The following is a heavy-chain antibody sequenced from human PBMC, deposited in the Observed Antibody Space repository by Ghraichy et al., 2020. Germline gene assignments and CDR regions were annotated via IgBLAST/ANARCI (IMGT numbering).Heavy chain of an antibody. V-gene: IGHV3-9*01. CDR1: GFTFDAYA. CDR2: ISWNSGSI. J-gene: IGHJ6*02. D-gene: IGHD7-27*01. CDR3: AKDKGPTGELDYYYGMDV. Sequence: LTLTCAASGFTFDAYAMHWVRQAPGKGLEWVSGISWNSGSIGYADSVKGRFTISRDNAKNSLYLQMNSLRAEDTALYYCAKDKGPTGELDYYYGMDVWGQGTTVTVSS.